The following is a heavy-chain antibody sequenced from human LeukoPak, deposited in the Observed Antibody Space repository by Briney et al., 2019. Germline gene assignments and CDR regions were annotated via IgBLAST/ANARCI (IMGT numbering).Heavy chain of an antibody. J-gene: IGHJ6*03. CDR3: ARHGSNSWYRRYYYHYMDV. V-gene: IGHV5-51*01. D-gene: IGHD6-13*01. CDR2: IYPGDSDT. CDR1: GYSFTSYW. Sequence: GESLKISCKGSGYSFTSYWIGWVRQMPGKGLEWMGIIYPGDSDTRYSPSFQGQVTISADKSISTAYLQWSSLKASDTAMYYCARHGSNSWYRRYYYHYMDVWGKGTTVTVSS.